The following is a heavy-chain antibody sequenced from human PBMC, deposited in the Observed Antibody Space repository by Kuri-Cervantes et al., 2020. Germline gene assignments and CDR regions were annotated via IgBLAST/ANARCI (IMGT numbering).Heavy chain of an antibody. CDR3: ARALLGGSGGSPDAFDI. Sequence: GESLKISCAASGFTFSSYDMHWVRQATGKGLEWVSAIGTAGDTYYPGSVKGRFTISRENAKNSLYLQMNSLRSEDTAVYYCARALLGGSGGSPDAFDIWGQGTMVTVSS. CDR1: GFTFSSYD. D-gene: IGHD2-15*01. V-gene: IGHV3-13*01. CDR2: IGTAGDT. J-gene: IGHJ3*02.